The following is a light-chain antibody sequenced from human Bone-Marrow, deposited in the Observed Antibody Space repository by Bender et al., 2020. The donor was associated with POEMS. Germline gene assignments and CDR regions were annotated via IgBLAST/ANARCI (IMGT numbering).Light chain of an antibody. CDR2: QDT. Sequence: SYELTQPPSVSVSPGQTATITCSGEKLGEEYACWYQQKPGQSPVVVIYQDTKRPPGIPERFSASTSGNTASLTISGTQTMDEADYYCQSGGSNTAVFGGGTKLTVL. CDR3: QSGGSNTAV. CDR1: KLGEEY. J-gene: IGLJ2*01. V-gene: IGLV3-1*01.